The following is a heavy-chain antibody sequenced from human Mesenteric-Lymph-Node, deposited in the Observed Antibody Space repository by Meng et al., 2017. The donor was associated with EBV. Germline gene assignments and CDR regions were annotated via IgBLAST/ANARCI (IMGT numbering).Heavy chain of an antibody. J-gene: IGHJ4*02. D-gene: IGHD4-11*01. CDR3: ARGREYSWGY. CDR1: GGSISNDHW. V-gene: IGHV4-4*02. Sequence: QLALQGAGPGLVKPSVTPSLPFGSSGGSISNDHWGSWVRQPPGKGLEWIGEMYHSGSTNYNPSLKSRVTISVDKSKNQFFLNLNSVTAADTAVYYCARGREYSWGYWGQGTLVTVSS. CDR2: MYHSGST.